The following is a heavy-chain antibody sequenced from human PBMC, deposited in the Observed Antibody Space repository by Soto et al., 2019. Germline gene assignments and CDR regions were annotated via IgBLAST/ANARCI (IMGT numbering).Heavy chain of an antibody. Sequence: SETLSLTCTVSGDPLSSGGHYWSWIRQHPGKGLEWIGHIYDSVNTYYSPSLRSRVTISADMSKNQFSLNLRSVTAADTAVYYCARVDHRGYFAILTDYWGQGTLVTVSS. CDR3: ARVDHRGYFAILTDY. J-gene: IGHJ4*02. CDR1: GDPLSSGGHY. V-gene: IGHV4-31*03. D-gene: IGHD3-9*01. CDR2: IYDSVNT.